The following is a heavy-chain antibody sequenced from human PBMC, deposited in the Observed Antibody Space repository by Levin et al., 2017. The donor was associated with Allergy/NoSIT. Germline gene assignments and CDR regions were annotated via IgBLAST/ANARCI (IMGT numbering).Heavy chain of an antibody. J-gene: IGHJ3*01. CDR3: ARHDLRGGSYDL. V-gene: IGHV4-59*08. D-gene: IGHD2-15*01. CDR1: GGSITRHF. CDR2: MRYNDDT. Sequence: SETLSLTCAVSGGSITRHFWSWIRQPPGKGLEWIAYMRYNDDTQYSPSLKSRVLISVDTSMNQVSLKLSSVTAGDPAVYYCARHDLRGGSYDLWGQGTMVIVSS.